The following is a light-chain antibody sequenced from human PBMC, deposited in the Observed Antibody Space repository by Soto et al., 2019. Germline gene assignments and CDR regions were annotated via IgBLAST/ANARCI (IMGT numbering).Light chain of an antibody. CDR1: SSKIGNNY. V-gene: IGLV1-51*02. CDR3: GTWDSSLSYVV. Sequence: QSVLTQPPSVSAAPGQKVTISCSGSSSKIGNNYVSWYQQLPGTAPKLLIYENNKRPSGIPDRFSGSKSGTSATLGITGFQTGDEADYYCGTWDSSLSYVVFGGGTKVTVL. J-gene: IGLJ2*01. CDR2: ENN.